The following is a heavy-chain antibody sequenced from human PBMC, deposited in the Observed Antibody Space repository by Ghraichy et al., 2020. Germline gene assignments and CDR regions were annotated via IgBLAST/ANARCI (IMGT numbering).Heavy chain of an antibody. J-gene: IGHJ6*03. CDR1: GFTFSSYA. Sequence: GGSLRLSCAASGFTFSSYAMHWVRQAPGKGLEWVAVISYDGSNKYYADSVKGRFTISRDNSKNTLYLQMNSLRAEDTAVYYCAREGGYSSSWTPYYYYYYMDVWGKGTTVTVSS. CDR2: ISYDGSNK. CDR3: AREGGYSSSWTPYYYYYYMDV. D-gene: IGHD6-13*01. V-gene: IGHV3-30*04.